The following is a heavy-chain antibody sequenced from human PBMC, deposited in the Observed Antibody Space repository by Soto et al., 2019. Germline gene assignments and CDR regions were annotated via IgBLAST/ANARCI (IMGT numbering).Heavy chain of an antibody. J-gene: IGHJ6*02. Sequence: EVQLEDTGGGLIQPGGSLVLSSAASGFIISSNYMNWVRQAPGKGLEWVSIIDSGDSTSYAGPVKGRFTISRDNSKNTVFLQMNSLRAEDTAVYYCARNKPGNYGMDVWGRGTTVTVSS. CDR1: GFIISSNY. CDR3: ARNKPGNYGMDV. CDR2: IDSGDST. D-gene: IGHD3-10*01. V-gene: IGHV3-53*02.